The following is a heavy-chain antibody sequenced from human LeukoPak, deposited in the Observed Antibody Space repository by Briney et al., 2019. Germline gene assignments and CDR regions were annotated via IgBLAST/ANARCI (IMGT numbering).Heavy chain of an antibody. CDR1: GYTLTELS. CDR3: TRSAVVLPYYFDY. V-gene: IGHV1-24*01. CDR2: FDPENGET. Sequence: ASVKVSCKVSGYTLTELSMHLVRQAPGKGLEWMGSFDPENGETLYAQEFQGRVTLTEDTSADTAYMELISLRSEETAVYYCTRSAVVLPYYFDYWGQGTLVTVSS. D-gene: IGHD3-22*01. J-gene: IGHJ4*02.